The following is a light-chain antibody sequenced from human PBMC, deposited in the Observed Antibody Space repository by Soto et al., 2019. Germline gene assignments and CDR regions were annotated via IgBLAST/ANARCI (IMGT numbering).Light chain of an antibody. J-gene: IGKJ4*01. V-gene: IGKV3-15*01. CDR2: GAS. CDR1: QSVSSN. CDR3: QQYYKWPLT. Sequence: EIVMTQSPVTVSVSRGERVTLSCRASQSVSSNLAWYQQKPGQAPRLLIYGASTRATGIPARFSGSGSGTEFTLTISSLQSEDFTLYHCQQYYKWPLTFGGGTKVDIK.